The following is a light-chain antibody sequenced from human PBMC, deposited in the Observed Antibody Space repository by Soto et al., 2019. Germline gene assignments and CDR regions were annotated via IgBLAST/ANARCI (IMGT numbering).Light chain of an antibody. J-gene: IGLJ2*01. Sequence: QSALTQPASVSGSPGQSITISCTGTSSDVGGYNYVSWYQQHPGKAPKLIIYDVSNRPSGVSNRFSGSKSGNTASLTISGLQAEDEADYYCSSYTGSSPYVVFGGGTKLTVL. CDR2: DVS. CDR3: SSYTGSSPYVV. CDR1: SSDVGGYNY. V-gene: IGLV2-14*01.